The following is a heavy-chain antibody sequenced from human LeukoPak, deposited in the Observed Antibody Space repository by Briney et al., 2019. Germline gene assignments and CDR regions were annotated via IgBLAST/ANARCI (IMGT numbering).Heavy chain of an antibody. V-gene: IGHV4-61*08. Sequence: SETLSLTCTVSGGSISSGGYYWSWIRQHPGKGLEWIGYIYYSGSTNYNPSLKSRVTISVDTSKNQFSLKLSSVTAADTAVYYCARGGSGWYVTRFDYWGQGTLVTVSS. CDR1: GGSISSGGYY. J-gene: IGHJ4*02. CDR3: ARGGSGWYVTRFDY. D-gene: IGHD6-19*01. CDR2: IYYSGST.